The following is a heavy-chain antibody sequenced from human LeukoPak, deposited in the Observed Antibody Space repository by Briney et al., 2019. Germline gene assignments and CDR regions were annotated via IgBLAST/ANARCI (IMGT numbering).Heavy chain of an antibody. D-gene: IGHD3-22*01. J-gene: IGHJ4*02. CDR1: GGTFSRHA. CDR3: VRDGSYYDSNGYYYLY. CDR2: ITPMFGTA. Sequence: GASVKVSCKASGGTFSRHAISWVRQAPGQGLEWMGGITPMFGTANYAQKFQGRVTITADESTSTAYMELSSLRSEDTAVYYCVRDGSYYDSNGYYYLYWGQGTLVTVSS. V-gene: IGHV1-69*13.